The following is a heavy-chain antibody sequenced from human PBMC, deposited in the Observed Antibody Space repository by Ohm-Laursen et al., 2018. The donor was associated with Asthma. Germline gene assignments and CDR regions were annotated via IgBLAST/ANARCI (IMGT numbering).Heavy chain of an antibody. J-gene: IGHJ5*02. D-gene: IGHD3-9*01. V-gene: IGHV4-61*01. Sequence: SETLSLTCSVSGGAVSSYSFYWSWVRQPPGKGLEWIGYIYASGNTNYNPSLKSRVTLSSDSSTNQVSLRLSSVTAADTAVYFCARLDWAQSMFDAWGQGSLVTVSS. CDR1: GGAVSSYSFY. CDR3: ARLDWAQSMFDA. CDR2: IYASGNT.